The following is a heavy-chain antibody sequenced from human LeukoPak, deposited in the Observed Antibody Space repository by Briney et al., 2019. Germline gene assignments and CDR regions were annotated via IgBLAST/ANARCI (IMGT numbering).Heavy chain of an antibody. D-gene: IGHD3-22*01. CDR2: IYYSGST. J-gene: IGHJ3*02. V-gene: IGHV4-59*08. CDR3: ARTYYYDSSGYFNDAFDI. CDR1: GGSISSYY. Sequence: SETLSLTCTASGGSISSYYWSWIRQPPGKGLEWIGYIYYSGSTNYNPSLKSRATISVDTSKNQFSLKLSSVTAADTAVYYCARTYYYDSSGYFNDAFDIWGQGTMVTVSS.